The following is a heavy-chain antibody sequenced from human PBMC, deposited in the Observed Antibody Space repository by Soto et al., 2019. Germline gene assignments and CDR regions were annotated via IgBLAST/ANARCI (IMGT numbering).Heavy chain of an antibody. J-gene: IGHJ5*02. D-gene: IGHD3-3*01. CDR3: ATLRLITIFGVAPTFDP. V-gene: IGHV3-7*05. Sequence: GGSLRLSCAVSGFTFSGYWMSWVRQAPGKGLEWVANISNDGSNKYYADSVKGRFTISRDNSKNTLYLQMNSLRAEDTAVYYCATLRLITIFGVAPTFDPWGQGTLVTVSS. CDR2: ISNDGSNK. CDR1: GFTFSGYW.